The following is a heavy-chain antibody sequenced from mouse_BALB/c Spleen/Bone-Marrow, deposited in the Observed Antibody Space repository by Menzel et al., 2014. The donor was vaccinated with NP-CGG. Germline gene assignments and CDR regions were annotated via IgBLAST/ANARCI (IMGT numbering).Heavy chain of an antibody. V-gene: IGHV7-3*02. J-gene: IGHJ3*01. CDR2: IRNKANGYTT. D-gene: IGHD2-1*01. CDR1: GFTFTDYY. Sequence: DVKLVESGGGLVQPGGSLRLSCATSGFTFTDYYMSWVRQPPGKALEWLGFIRNKANGYTTEYSASVKGRFTISRDNSQSILYLQMNTVRAEDSATYYCARDYGNYVRFAYWGQGTLVTVSA. CDR3: ARDYGNYVRFAY.